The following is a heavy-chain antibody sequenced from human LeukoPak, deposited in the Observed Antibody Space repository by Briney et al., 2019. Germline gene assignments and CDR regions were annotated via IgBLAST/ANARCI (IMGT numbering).Heavy chain of an antibody. Sequence: GGSLRLSCAASGFTFSSYSMNWVRQAPGKGLEWVSSISSSSSHKYYADSVKGRFTISRDNARNSLYLQINSLRVEDTAVYFCARERDFNGNLDYWGQGTLVTVSS. D-gene: IGHD2-21*02. CDR2: ISSSSSHK. V-gene: IGHV3-21*01. J-gene: IGHJ4*02. CDR3: ARERDFNGNLDY. CDR1: GFTFSSYS.